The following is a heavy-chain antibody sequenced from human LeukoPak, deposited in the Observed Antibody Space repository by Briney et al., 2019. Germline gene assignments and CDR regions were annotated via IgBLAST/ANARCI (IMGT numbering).Heavy chain of an antibody. CDR1: GGSFSGYY. Sequence: SETLSLTCAVYGGSFSGYYWSWIRQPPGKGLEWIGEINHSGSTNYNPSLKSRVTISVDTSKNQFSLKLSSVTAADTAVYYCAREVNWGSLSPLDYWGQGTLVTVSS. J-gene: IGHJ4*02. CDR3: AREVNWGSLSPLDY. V-gene: IGHV4-34*01. CDR2: INHSGST. D-gene: IGHD7-27*01.